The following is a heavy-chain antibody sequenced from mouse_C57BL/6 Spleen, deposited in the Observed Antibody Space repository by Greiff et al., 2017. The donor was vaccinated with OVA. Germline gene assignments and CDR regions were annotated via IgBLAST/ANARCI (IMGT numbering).Heavy chain of an antibody. CDR1: GFTFSSYA. V-gene: IGHV5-9-1*02. D-gene: IGHD2-12*01. J-gene: IGHJ3*01. CDR2: ISSGGDCT. CDR3: TRVAYDEWCAY. Sequence: EVKLVESGAGLVKPGGSLKLSCAASGFTFSSYAMSWVRQTPEQRLEWVAYISSGGDCTYYADTVKGRFTISRDNARNTLYLQMSSLKSEDTAMYYCTRVAYDEWCAYGGQGTLVTVSA.